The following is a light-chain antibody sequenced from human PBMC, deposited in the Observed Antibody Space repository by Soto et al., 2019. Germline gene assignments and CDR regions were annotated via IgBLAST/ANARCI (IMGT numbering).Light chain of an antibody. CDR3: MQGTHYPPWT. CDR1: QSLVYGDGNTY. V-gene: IGKV2-30*01. J-gene: IGKJ1*01. CDR2: RVS. Sequence: DVVMTQSPLSLPVTLGQPASISCRSSQSLVYGDGNTYLHWFQQRPGQPPRRLIYRVSNRDSGVPDRFSGSGSGTDFTLEISRVEAEDVGVYYCMQGTHYPPWTFGQGTKVEIK.